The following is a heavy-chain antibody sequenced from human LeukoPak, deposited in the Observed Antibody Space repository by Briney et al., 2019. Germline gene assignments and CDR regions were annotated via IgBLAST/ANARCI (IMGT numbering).Heavy chain of an antibody. Sequence: SETLSLTCTVSGGSVSSGRYYWSWIRQPPGKGLEWIGYIYYSGSTNYNPSLKSRVTISVDTSKNQFSLKLSSVTAADTAVYYCGREVLAGWRCTDWFDPWGQGTLVTVSS. CDR1: GGSVSSGRYY. CDR3: GREVLAGWRCTDWFDP. D-gene: IGHD6-19*01. J-gene: IGHJ5*02. CDR2: IYYSGST. V-gene: IGHV4-61*01.